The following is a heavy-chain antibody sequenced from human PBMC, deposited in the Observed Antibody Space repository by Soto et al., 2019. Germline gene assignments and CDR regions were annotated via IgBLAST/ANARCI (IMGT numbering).Heavy chain of an antibody. D-gene: IGHD3-10*01. CDR3: ARDPPDYGSGSPSDITFDY. J-gene: IGHJ4*02. CDR1: GGTFSSYA. V-gene: IGHV1-69*13. CDR2: IIPIFGTA. Sequence: SVKVSCKASGGTFSSYAISWVRQAPGQGLEWMGGIIPIFGTANYAQKFQGRVTITADESTSTAYMELSSLRSEDTAVYYCARDPPDYGSGSPSDITFDYCGQATLLTVSS.